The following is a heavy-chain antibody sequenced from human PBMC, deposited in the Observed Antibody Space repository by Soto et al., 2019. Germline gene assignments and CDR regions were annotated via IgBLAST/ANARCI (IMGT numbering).Heavy chain of an antibody. V-gene: IGHV1-18*01. J-gene: IGHJ3*01. CDR2: ISAYNGNT. CDR1: GYTFTSYG. CDR3: ARATAKRRRSGYRV. Sequence: GASVKVSCKASGYTFTSYGISWVRQAPGQGLEWMGWISAYNGNTNYAQKLQGRVTMTTDTSTSTAYMELRSLRSDDTAVYYCARATAKRRRSGYRVWGQGTMVTVSS. D-gene: IGHD3-22*01.